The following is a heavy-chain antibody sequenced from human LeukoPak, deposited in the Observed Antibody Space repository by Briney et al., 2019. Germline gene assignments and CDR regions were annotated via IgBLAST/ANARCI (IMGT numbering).Heavy chain of an antibody. V-gene: IGHV4-59*06. Sequence: SETLSLTCTVSGGSISSYYWSWIRQPAGKGLEWIGYIYHSGSTYYNPSLKSRVTISVDRSKNQFSLKLSSVTAADTAVYYCARESIVVVPAARKFYYYYYMDVWGKGTTVTVSS. CDR2: IYHSGST. J-gene: IGHJ6*03. CDR1: GGSISSYY. CDR3: ARESIVVVPAARKFYYYYYMDV. D-gene: IGHD2-2*01.